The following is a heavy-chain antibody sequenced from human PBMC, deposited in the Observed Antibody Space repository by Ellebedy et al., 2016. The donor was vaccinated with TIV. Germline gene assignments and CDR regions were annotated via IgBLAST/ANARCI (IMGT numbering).Heavy chain of an antibody. V-gene: IGHV4-34*01. J-gene: IGHJ4*02. CDR3: AREGRDTAMGLDY. CDR1: GGSFSGYY. D-gene: IGHD5-18*01. CDR2: ITHSGST. Sequence: MPSETLSLTCAVYGGSFSGYYWNWIRQPPGKGLEWIGEITHSGSTNYNPSLKSRVTISVDTSKNQFSLKRSSVTAADTAVYFCAREGRDTAMGLDYWGQGTLVTVSS.